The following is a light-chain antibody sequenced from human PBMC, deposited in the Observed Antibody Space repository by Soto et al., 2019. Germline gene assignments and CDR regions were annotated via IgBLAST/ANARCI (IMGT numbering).Light chain of an antibody. J-gene: IGKJ5*01. CDR1: QGIRNH. CDR2: TAS. V-gene: IGKV1-9*01. Sequence: DIQLTQSPSFLSASVGDRVTITCRASQGIRNHLAWYGQKPGKAPNLPIHTASTLQSGVLSRFSGSGSGTDYTRTIGSLQPEDFATDYCQQRNSYTITFGQGTRLEIK. CDR3: QQRNSYTIT.